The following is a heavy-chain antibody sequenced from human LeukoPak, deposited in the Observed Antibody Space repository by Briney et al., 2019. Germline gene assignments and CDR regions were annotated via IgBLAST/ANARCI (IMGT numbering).Heavy chain of an antibody. CDR3: ARDPGGYYYYYMDV. CDR1: GFTFSSYW. V-gene: IGHV3-74*01. D-gene: IGHD3-16*01. CDR2: INPDGSST. Sequence: GGSLRLSCAASGFTFSSYWMYWVRQAPGKGLVWVSRINPDGSSTSYADSVKGRFTISRDNAKNSLYLQMNSLRAEDTAVYYCARDPGGYYYYYMDVWGKGTTVTVS. J-gene: IGHJ6*03.